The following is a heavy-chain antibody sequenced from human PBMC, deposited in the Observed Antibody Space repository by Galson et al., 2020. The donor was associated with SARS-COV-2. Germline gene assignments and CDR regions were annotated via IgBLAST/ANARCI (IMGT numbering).Heavy chain of an antibody. CDR2: ISSSGSTI. D-gene: IGHD2-15*01. V-gene: IGHV3-11*01. Sequence: SLKISCAASGFTFSDYYMSWIRQAPGKGLEWVSYISSSGSTIYYADSVKGRFTISRDNAKNSLYLQMNSLRAEDTAVYYCARDMVVAATGDYYYYGMDVWGQGTTVTVSS. J-gene: IGHJ6*02. CDR3: ARDMVVAATGDYYYYGMDV. CDR1: GFTFSDYY.